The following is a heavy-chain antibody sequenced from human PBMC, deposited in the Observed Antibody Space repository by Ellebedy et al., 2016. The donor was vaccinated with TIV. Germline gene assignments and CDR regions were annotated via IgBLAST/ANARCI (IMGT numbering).Heavy chain of an antibody. D-gene: IGHD2-8*01. CDR2: IYYSGST. V-gene: IGHV4-34*01. J-gene: IGHJ6*03. CDR1: GGSFSGYY. CDR3: ASMVYAIVDYYYYMDV. Sequence: SETLSLTXAVYGGSFSGYYWSWIRQPPGKGLEWIGYIYYSGSTNYNPSLKSRVTISVDTSKNQFSLKLSSVTAADTAVYYCASMVYAIVDYYYYMDVWGKGTTVTVSS.